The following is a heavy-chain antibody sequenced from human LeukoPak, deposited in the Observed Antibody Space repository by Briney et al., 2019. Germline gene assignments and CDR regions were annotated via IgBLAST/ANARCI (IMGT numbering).Heavy chain of an antibody. CDR1: GLTFSEYW. CDR3: AKEGGLWFGELSPYYYYYGMDV. J-gene: IGHJ6*02. V-gene: IGHV3-74*01. D-gene: IGHD3-10*01. Sequence: PGGSLRLSCAVSGLTFSEYWMHWVRQDAGKGLVWVAGISKDGGSTYYADSVKGRFTISRDNSKNTLYLQMNSLRAEDTAVYYCAKEGGLWFGELSPYYYYYGMDVWGQGTTVTVSS. CDR2: ISKDGGST.